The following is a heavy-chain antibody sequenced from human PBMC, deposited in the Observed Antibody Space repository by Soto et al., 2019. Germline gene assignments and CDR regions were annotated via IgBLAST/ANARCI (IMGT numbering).Heavy chain of an antibody. V-gene: IGHV1-3*01. CDR3: ARDLYNWNYRWFDP. Sequence: VSVKGSCKASGYTFTSDAVHWVRQAPGQRLEWMGWINAGNGNTKYSQKFQGRVTITRDTSASTAYMELSSLRSEDTAVYYCARDLYNWNYRWFDPWGQGTLVTVSS. J-gene: IGHJ5*02. CDR1: GYTFTSDA. D-gene: IGHD1-7*01. CDR2: INAGNGNT.